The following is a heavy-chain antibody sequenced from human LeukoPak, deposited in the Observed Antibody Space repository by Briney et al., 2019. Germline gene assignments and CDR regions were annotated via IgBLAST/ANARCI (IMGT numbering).Heavy chain of an antibody. V-gene: IGHV4-4*09. Sequence: SETLSLTCTVSGGSISSYYWSWIRQPPGKGLEWIGYIYTSGSTNYNPSLKSRVTISVDTSKNQFSLKLSSVTAADTAVYYCARHWSDSSSWYTFDYWGQGTLVTVSS. CDR2: IYTSGST. J-gene: IGHJ4*02. CDR3: ARHWSDSSSWYTFDY. D-gene: IGHD6-13*01. CDR1: GGSISSYY.